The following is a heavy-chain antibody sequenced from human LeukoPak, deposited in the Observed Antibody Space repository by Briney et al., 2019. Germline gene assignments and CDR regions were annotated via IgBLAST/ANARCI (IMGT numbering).Heavy chain of an antibody. V-gene: IGHV3-30*03. CDR3: AGEQGVADWGSFDF. CDR2: ISYDGSNK. D-gene: IGHD3-16*01. J-gene: IGHJ3*01. CDR1: GFTFSSYG. Sequence: PGRSLRLSCAASGFTFSSYGMHWVSQAPGKGMEWVAVISYDGSNKYYADSVKGRFTISRDNSTNTLYLQMNSLRAEDTGVYYFAGEQGVADWGSFDFWGQGTMVTVSS.